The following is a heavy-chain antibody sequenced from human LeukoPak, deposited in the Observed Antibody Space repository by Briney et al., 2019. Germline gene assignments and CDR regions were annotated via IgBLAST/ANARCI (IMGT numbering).Heavy chain of an antibody. CDR2: ISAYNGNT. J-gene: IGHJ4*02. Sequence: ASVKVSCKASGYTFTSYGISWVRQAPGQGLEWMGWISAYNGNTNYAQKLQGRVTMTTDTSTSTAYMELRSLRSDDTAAYYCARDLSIAVAGNVGYWGQGTLVTVSS. CDR3: ARDLSIAVAGNVGY. V-gene: IGHV1-18*04. D-gene: IGHD6-19*01. CDR1: GYTFTSYG.